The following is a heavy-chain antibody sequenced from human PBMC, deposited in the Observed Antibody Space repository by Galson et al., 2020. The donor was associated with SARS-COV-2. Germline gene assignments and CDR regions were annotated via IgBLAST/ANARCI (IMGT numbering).Heavy chain of an antibody. D-gene: IGHD6-19*01. CDR2: IKPDGSDK. Sequence: GESLKISCVGSGFTFSSHWMSWVRQAPGRGLEWVADIKPDGSDKYYVDSVKGRFTIARDNAKNSVYLQMNSLGAEDTAVYYCAKDRGIVVAGTLYYFDYWGQGTLVTVSS. V-gene: IGHV3-7*05. CDR1: GFTFSSHW. J-gene: IGHJ4*02. CDR3: AKDRGIVVAGTLYYFDY.